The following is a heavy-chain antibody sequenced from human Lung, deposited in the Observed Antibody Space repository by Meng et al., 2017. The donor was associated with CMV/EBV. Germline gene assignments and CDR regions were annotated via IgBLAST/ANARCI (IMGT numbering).Heavy chain of an antibody. D-gene: IGHD2-2*02. CDR2: IWYDGSNK. V-gene: IGHV3-33*06. J-gene: IGHJ2*01. CDR3: AKDAGQYCSSTSCYKDWGYFDL. CDR1: GFTFSSYG. Sequence: GESXKISCAASGFTFSSYGMRWVRQAPGKGLEWVAVIWYDGSNKYYADSVKGRFTNSRDNSKNTLYLQMNSLRAEDTAVYYCAKDAGQYCSSTSCYKDWGYFDLWGRGTLVTVSS.